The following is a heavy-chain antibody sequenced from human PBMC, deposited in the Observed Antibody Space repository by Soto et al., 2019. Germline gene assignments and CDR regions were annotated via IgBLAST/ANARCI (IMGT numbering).Heavy chain of an antibody. V-gene: IGHV4-59*01. CDR3: ARGGVTWDAFDI. CDR1: GGSISSNY. J-gene: IGHJ3*02. D-gene: IGHD3-10*01. Sequence: SETLSLACTVSGGSISSNYWSWIRQPPGKGLEWIAFIHYSGNTNHNPSLRGRVTISIDTSKNQFSLKLTSVTAADTAVYYCARGGVTWDAFDIWGQGTMVTISS. CDR2: IHYSGNT.